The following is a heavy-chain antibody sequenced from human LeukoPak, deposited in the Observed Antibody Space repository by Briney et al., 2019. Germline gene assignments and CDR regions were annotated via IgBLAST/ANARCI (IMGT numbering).Heavy chain of an antibody. V-gene: IGHV3-48*03. D-gene: IGHD5-12*01. CDR2: ISSSGSTI. J-gene: IGHJ4*02. CDR1: GFTFSSYE. Sequence: GGSLRLSCAASGFTFSSYEMNWVRQAPGKGLEWVSYISSSGSTIYYADSVKGRFTISRDNAKNSLYLQMNSLRAEDTAVYYCARGSIVATLDYWGQGTLATVSS. CDR3: ARGSIVATLDY.